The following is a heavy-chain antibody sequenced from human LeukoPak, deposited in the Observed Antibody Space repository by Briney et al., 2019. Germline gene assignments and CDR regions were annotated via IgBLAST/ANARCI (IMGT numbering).Heavy chain of an antibody. CDR3: TRDSYGSYDY. J-gene: IGHJ4*02. V-gene: IGHV3-49*04. D-gene: IGHD3-10*01. CDR1: GFTFGDYA. Sequence: GGSLRLSCTASGFTFGDYAISWVRQAPGKGLEWVGFIRSKAYGGTTEYAASVKGRFTISRDDSKSIAYLQMNSLKTEDTAVYYCTRDSYGSYDYWGQGTLVTVSS. CDR2: IRSKAYGGTT.